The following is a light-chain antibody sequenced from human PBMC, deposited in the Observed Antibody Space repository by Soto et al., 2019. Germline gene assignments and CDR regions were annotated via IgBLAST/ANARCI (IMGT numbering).Light chain of an antibody. CDR2: DNS. Sequence: SYELTQPPSVSVAPGQTATVTCGENKIGSKSVHWYQQKPGQAPVLVVCDNSDRPSGIPERFSGSNSGSTATLTISRVEAGDEADYYCQLWDSITDRYVFGTGTKVTVL. CDR1: KIGSKS. CDR3: QLWDSITDRYV. J-gene: IGLJ1*01. V-gene: IGLV3-21*02.